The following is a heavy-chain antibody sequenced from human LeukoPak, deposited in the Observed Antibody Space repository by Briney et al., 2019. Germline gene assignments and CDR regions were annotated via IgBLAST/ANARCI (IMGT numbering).Heavy chain of an antibody. Sequence: GGSLRLSCTTSGFTFSTYSMNWVRQAPGKGLEWVSFISSNSKTVYYADSVKGRFTIPRDNAENSLYLQMNSLRVEDTAVYYCATDLSTAADDHWSQGTLVTVSS. CDR2: ISSNSKTV. CDR3: ATDLSTAADDH. CDR1: GFTFSTYS. D-gene: IGHD6-13*01. J-gene: IGHJ5*02. V-gene: IGHV3-48*04.